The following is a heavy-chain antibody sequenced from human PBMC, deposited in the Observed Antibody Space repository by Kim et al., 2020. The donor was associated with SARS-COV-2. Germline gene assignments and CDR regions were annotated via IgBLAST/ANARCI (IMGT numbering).Heavy chain of an antibody. D-gene: IGHD3-22*01. V-gene: IGHV3-21*01. CDR3: VRDRASSGYEDS. J-gene: IGHJ1*01. CDR2: ISSSSSYI. Sequence: GGSLRLSCAASGFTFSSYTMNWVRQAPGKGLEWVSSISSSSSYIYYADSLKGRFTISRDNANNALYLQMNSLRAEDTALYYCVRDRASSGYEDSWGQGTL. CDR1: GFTFSSYT.